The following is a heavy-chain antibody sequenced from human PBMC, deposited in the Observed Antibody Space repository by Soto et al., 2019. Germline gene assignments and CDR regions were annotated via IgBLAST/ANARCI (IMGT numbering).Heavy chain of an antibody. CDR1: GYTFSSYD. J-gene: IGHJ6*03. D-gene: IGHD6-6*01. V-gene: IGHV1-2*04. Sequence: ASVKVSCKASGYTFSSYDINWVRQATGQGHEWMGWINPNSGGTNYAQKSQGWVTMTRDTSISTAYMELSRLRSDDTAVYYCARGGIAARSNHYYDYYYMDVWGKGTTVTLSS. CDR2: INPNSGGT. CDR3: ARGGIAARSNHYYDYYYMDV.